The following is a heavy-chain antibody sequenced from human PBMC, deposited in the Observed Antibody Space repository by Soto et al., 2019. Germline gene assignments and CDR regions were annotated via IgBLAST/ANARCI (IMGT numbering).Heavy chain of an antibody. V-gene: IGHV4-38-2*01. CDR3: ARRLTEGWTSYYYYYGMDV. D-gene: IGHD6-19*01. CDR2: IYHSGST. Sequence: ETLSLTCAVSGYSISSGYYWGWIRQPPGKGLEWIGSIYHSGSTYYNPSLKSRVTISVDTSKNQFSLKLSSVTAADTAVYYCARRLTEGWTSYYYYYGMDVWGQGTTVTVS. CDR1: GYSISSGYY. J-gene: IGHJ6*02.